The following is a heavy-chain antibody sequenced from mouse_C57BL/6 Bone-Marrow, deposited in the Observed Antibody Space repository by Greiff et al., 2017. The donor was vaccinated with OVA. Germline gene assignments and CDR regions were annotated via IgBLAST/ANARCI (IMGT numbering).Heavy chain of an antibody. J-gene: IGHJ2*01. CDR2: INSDGGST. CDR3: ASGGRVDY. V-gene: IGHV5-2*01. CDR1: EYEFPSHD. Sequence: EVHLVESGGGLVQPGESLKLSCESNEYEFPSHDMSWVRKTPEKRLELVAAINSDGGSTYYPDHMERRFIISSDNAKNNLYLQMSHLKAEDTAIYDCASGGRVDYWGQGTTLTVSA. D-gene: IGHD3-3*01.